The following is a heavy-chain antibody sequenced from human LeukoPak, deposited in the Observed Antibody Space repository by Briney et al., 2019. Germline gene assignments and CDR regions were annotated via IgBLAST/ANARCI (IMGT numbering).Heavy chain of an antibody. Sequence: GGSLRLSCAASGFTFSSYAMSWVRQAPGKGLEWVSIIYSGGYTYSADSVKGRFTISRDSFKNTLYLQMNSLRPEDTAVYYCARVVPAATTWFDPWGQGTLVTVSS. V-gene: IGHV3-66*01. CDR3: ARVVPAATTWFDP. CDR2: IYSGGYT. CDR1: GFTFSSYA. D-gene: IGHD2-2*01. J-gene: IGHJ5*02.